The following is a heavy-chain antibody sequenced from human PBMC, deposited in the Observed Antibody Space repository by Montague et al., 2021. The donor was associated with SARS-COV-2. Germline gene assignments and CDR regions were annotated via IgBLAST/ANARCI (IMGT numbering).Heavy chain of an antibody. V-gene: IGHV4-34*01. CDR3: ASGIYPSGSYYNRYYYGLNI. D-gene: IGHD3-10*01. CDR1: GGSLSGYY. CDR2: INHSANT. J-gene: IGHJ6*02. Sequence: SETLSLTCAVHGGSLSGYYWGWIRQPPERGLEWIGKINHSANTKXXPPLKSPVTISIDTSKNQFSLKMTSVTAADTATYYCASGIYPSGSYYNRYYYGLNIWGPGTTVSVSS.